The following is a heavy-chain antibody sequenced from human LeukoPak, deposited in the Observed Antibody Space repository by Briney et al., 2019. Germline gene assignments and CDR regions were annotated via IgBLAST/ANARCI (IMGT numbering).Heavy chain of an antibody. D-gene: IGHD6-6*01. J-gene: IGHJ4*02. Sequence: SETLSLTCTVSGGSISSGRYYWSWIRQPAGKGLEWIGRIYTSGSTNYNPSLKSRVTISVDTSKNQFSLKLSSVTAADTAVYYCARGAAYSSSSRAGGFDYWGQGTLVTVSS. CDR2: IYTSGST. CDR3: ARGAAYSSSSRAGGFDY. V-gene: IGHV4-61*02. CDR1: GGSISSGRYY.